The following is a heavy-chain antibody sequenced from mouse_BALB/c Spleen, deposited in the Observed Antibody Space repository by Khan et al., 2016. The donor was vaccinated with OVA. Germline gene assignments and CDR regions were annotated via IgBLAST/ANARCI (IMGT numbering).Heavy chain of an antibody. CDR3: ARGGGTAPFAY. Sequence: EVELVESGGGLVQPGGSRKLSCAASGFTFSDYGMAWVRQAPGKGPEWVAFISDLAYTIYYADTLPGRFTISRENAKNTLYLEMSSLRSEDTACYYCARGGGTAPFAYWGLGTLVTVSA. V-gene: IGHV5-15*02. D-gene: IGHD1-2*01. CDR1: GFTFSDYG. J-gene: IGHJ3*01. CDR2: ISDLAYTI.